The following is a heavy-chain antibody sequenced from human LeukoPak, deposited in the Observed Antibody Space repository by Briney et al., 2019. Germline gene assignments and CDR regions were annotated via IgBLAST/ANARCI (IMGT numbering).Heavy chain of an antibody. Sequence: GGSLRLSCAASGFTFSSYGMHWVRQAPGKGLEWVAVIWYDGSNKYYADSVKGRFTISRDNSKNTLHLQMNSLRAEDTAVYYCARDGYSGYVSWFDPWGQGTLVTVSS. CDR1: GFTFSSYG. CDR2: IWYDGSNK. J-gene: IGHJ5*02. D-gene: IGHD5-12*01. V-gene: IGHV3-33*01. CDR3: ARDGYSGYVSWFDP.